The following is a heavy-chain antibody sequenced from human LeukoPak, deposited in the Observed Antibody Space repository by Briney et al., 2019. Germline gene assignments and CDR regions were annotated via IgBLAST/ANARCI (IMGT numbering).Heavy chain of an antibody. CDR1: GFTFSSYV. CDR2: ISYDGSNE. V-gene: IGHV3-30*04. J-gene: IGHJ4*02. Sequence: GGSLRLSCAASGFTFSSYVMHWVRQAPGKGLEWVAIISYDGSNEYYADSVKGRFTISRDNSKNTLYLQMNSLRAEDTAVYYCAKSSPPPLRYWGQGTLVTVSS. CDR3: AKSSPPPLRY.